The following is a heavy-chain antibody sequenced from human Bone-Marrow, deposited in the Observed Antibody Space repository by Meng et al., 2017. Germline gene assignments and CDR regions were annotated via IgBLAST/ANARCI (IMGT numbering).Heavy chain of an antibody. Sequence: SVKVSCKASGGTFSSYAISWVRQAPGQGLEWMGGIIPIFGTANYAQKFQGRVTITADKSTSTAYMELRSLRSDDTAVYYCARDVSSGGLFSFHYYGMDVWGQGTSATFSS. V-gene: IGHV1-69*06. D-gene: IGHD3-10*01. CDR3: ARDVSSGGLFSFHYYGMDV. CDR2: IIPIFGTA. J-gene: IGHJ6*02. CDR1: GGTFSSYA.